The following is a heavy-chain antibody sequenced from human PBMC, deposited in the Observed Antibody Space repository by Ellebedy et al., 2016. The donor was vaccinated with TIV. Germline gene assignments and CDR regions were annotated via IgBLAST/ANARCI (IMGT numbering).Heavy chain of an antibody. Sequence: GESLKISCAASAFPFSDFYMSWIRQAPGKGLEWVSYISNRGGTIYYADSVRGRFTVSRDNAKKTLYLHMDSLRAEDTAVYYCARDLCWGKCSGGNHLNDFWGQGTLVTVSS. V-gene: IGHV3-11*01. D-gene: IGHD2-15*01. CDR3: ARDLCWGKCSGGNHLNDF. CDR1: AFPFSDFY. CDR2: ISNRGGTI. J-gene: IGHJ4*02.